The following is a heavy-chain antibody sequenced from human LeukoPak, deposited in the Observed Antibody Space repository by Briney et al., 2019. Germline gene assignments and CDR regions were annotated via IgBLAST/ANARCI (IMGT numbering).Heavy chain of an antibody. V-gene: IGHV4-4*07. CDR3: ARTSPRAATFDY. CDR1: GGSISSYY. CDR2: IYTSGTT. Sequence: SETLSLTCAVSGGSISSYYWSWLRQPAGKGLEWIGRIYTSGTTNYNPPLKSRVTMSVDTSKNQFSLNLNSVTAADTAVYYCARTSPRAATFDYWGQGTLVTVSS. J-gene: IGHJ4*02. D-gene: IGHD2-15*01.